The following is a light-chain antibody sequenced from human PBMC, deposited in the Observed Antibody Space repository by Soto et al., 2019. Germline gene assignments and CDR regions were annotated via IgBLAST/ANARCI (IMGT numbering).Light chain of an antibody. CDR1: QSVLYSSNNKNH. J-gene: IGKJ1*01. CDR3: QQYYSSPPT. CDR2: WAS. Sequence: DIVMTQSPDSLAVSLGERATINCKSSQSVLYSSNNKNHLAWYQQKPGQPPKLLIYWASTRESGVPGRFSGSGSGTDFTLTISSLQAEDVAVYYCQQYYSSPPTFGQGTKV. V-gene: IGKV4-1*01.